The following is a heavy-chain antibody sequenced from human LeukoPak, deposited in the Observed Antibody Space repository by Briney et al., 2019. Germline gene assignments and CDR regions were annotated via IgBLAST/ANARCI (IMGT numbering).Heavy chain of an antibody. J-gene: IGHJ4*02. Sequence: TNYNPSLKSRVTISVDTSKNQFSLKLSSVTAADTAVYYCARRRGYYYNYFDYWGQGTLVTVSS. D-gene: IGHD3-22*01. CDR3: ARRRGYYYNYFDY. CDR2: T. V-gene: IGHV4-34*01.